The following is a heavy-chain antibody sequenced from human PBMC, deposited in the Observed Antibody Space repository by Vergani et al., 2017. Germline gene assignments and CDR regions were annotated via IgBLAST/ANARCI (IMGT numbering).Heavy chain of an antibody. D-gene: IGHD6-13*01. V-gene: IGHV4-59*01. CDR2: IYYSGST. J-gene: IGHJ5*02. CDR1: GGSISSYY. Sequence: QVQLQESGPGLVKPSETLSLTCTVSGGSISSYYWSWIRQAPGKGLEWIGYIYYSGSTNYNPSLKSRVTITVNTSKNQFSLRLSSVTAADTAVDYCARVGSGWYRWFDPWGQGTLVTVSS. CDR3: ARVGSGWYRWFDP.